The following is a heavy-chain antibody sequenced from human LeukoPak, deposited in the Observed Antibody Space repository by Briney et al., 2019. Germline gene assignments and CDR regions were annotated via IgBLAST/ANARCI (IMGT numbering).Heavy chain of an antibody. CDR2: IRYDGSNK. Sequence: GGSLRLSCAASGFTFSSYGMHWVRQAPGKGLEWVAFIRYDGSNKYCADSVKGRSTISRDNSKNTLYLQMNSLRAEDTAVYYCATRFDCSTSCYDAFDIWGQGTMVTVSS. D-gene: IGHD2-2*01. J-gene: IGHJ3*02. CDR3: ATRFDCSTSCYDAFDI. V-gene: IGHV3-30*02. CDR1: GFTFSSYG.